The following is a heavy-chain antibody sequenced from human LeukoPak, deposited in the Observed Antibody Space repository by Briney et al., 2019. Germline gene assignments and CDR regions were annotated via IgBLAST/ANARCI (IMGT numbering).Heavy chain of an antibody. CDR1: GFTFSSYA. CDR3: ARDRVIGDRFDY. CDR2: ISYDGGNK. J-gene: IGHJ4*02. D-gene: IGHD2-21*01. V-gene: IGHV3-30*04. Sequence: GGSLRLSCAASGFTFSSYAMHWVRQAPGKGLEWVAVISYDGGNKYYADSVKGRFTISRDNSKNTLYLQMNSLRAEDTAVYYCARDRVIGDRFDYWGQGTLVTVSS.